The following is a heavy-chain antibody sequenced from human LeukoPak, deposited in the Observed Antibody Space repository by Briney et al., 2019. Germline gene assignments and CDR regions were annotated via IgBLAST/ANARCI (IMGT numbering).Heavy chain of an antibody. D-gene: IGHD6-19*01. CDR2: ISGSGGST. V-gene: IGHV3-23*01. CDR1: GSAFSSYA. Sequence: GGSLRLSCAASGSAFSSYAMSWVRQAPGKGLEWVSAISGSGGSTYYADSVKGRFTIYRDNSKNTLYLQMNSLRAEDTAVYYCARAGVAGQSDYWGQGTLVTVSS. CDR3: ARAGVAGQSDY. J-gene: IGHJ4*02.